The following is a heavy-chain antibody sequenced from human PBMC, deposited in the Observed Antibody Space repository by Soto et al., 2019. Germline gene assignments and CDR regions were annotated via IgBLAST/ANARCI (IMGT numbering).Heavy chain of an antibody. CDR2: IYHSGDS. CDR1: GGSISSDGYY. D-gene: IGHD3-3*01. Sequence: TLSLTCTVSGGSISSDGYYWSWIRQHPGKGLEYIGYIYHSGDSYYTPSLGRRVTISVDTSENQFSLHLRSVTAADTAVYYCARENFMSGYPHNWFDPWGQG. J-gene: IGHJ5*02. V-gene: IGHV4-31*03. CDR3: ARENFMSGYPHNWFDP.